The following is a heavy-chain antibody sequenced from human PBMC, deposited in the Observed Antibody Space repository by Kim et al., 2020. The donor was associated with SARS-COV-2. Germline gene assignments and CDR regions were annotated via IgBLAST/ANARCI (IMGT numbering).Heavy chain of an antibody. CDR3: ARRRELLGRNDAFDI. V-gene: IGHV3-74*01. D-gene: IGHD1-26*01. Sequence: ESVKGRFTISRDNAKNTLYLQMNSLRAEDTAVYYCARRRELLGRNDAFDIWGQGTMVTVSS. J-gene: IGHJ3*02.